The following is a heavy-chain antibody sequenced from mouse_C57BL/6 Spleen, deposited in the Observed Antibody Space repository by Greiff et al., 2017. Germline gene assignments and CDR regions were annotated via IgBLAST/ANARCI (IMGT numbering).Heavy chain of an antibody. CDR2: IDPANGNT. Sequence: VQLQQSVAELVRPGASVKLSCTASGFNIKNTYMHWVKQRPEQGLEWIGRIDPANGNTNYDAKFQGKATITADTSSNTAYLQLSSLPSEDSAIYCCGPPVCWLLAFAYWGQGTRVTVSA. CDR3: GPPVCWLLAFAY. D-gene: IGHD2-3*01. CDR1: GFNIKNTY. V-gene: IGHV14-3*01. J-gene: IGHJ3*01.